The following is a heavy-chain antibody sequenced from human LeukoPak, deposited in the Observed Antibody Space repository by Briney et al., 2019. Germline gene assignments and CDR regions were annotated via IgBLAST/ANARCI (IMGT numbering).Heavy chain of an antibody. V-gene: IGHV4-59*01. CDR1: GGSISSYY. D-gene: IGHD1-1*01. J-gene: IGHJ6*02. Sequence: SETLSLTCTVSGGSISSYYWSWIRQPPGKGLEWIGYIYYSGSTNYNPSLKSRVTISVDTSKNQFSLKLSSVTAADTAVYYCARASKLEHYGMDVWGQGTTVTVSS. CDR2: IYYSGST. CDR3: ARASKLEHYGMDV.